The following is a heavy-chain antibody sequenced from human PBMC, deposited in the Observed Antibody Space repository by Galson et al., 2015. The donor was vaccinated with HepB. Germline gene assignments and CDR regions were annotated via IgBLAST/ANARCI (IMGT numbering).Heavy chain of an antibody. D-gene: IGHD6-13*01. CDR2: IRSSSSYI. J-gene: IGHJ4*02. CDR3: ARTPKAIAAAGMGGPIDY. V-gene: IGHV3-21*01. Sequence: SLRLSCAGTGFTFSTYALSWVRQAPGKGLEWVSSIRSSSSYISYADSVKGRFTISRDNAKNSLYLQMNSLRAEDTAVYYCARTPKAIAAAGMGGPIDYWGQGTLVTVSS. CDR1: GFTFSTYA.